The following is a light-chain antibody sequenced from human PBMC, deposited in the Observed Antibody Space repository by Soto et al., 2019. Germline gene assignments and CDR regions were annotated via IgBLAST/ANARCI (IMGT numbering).Light chain of an antibody. J-gene: IGKJ1*01. CDR1: QSVSSSY. Sequence: EIVLTQSPGTLSLSPGERATLSCRASQSVSSSYLAWYQQKPGQAPRLLIYGASSRATGIPDRFSGSGSGTDFTLIISRLDPEDFAVYYCQQYGSSPPWTFGQGTKVDIK. CDR3: QQYGSSPPWT. V-gene: IGKV3-20*01. CDR2: GAS.